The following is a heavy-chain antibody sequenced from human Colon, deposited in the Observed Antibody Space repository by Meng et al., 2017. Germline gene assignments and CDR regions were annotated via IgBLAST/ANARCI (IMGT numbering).Heavy chain of an antibody. CDR2: ISYSGST. J-gene: IGHJ3*02. CDR3: ARGRSGYELAAFDI. CDR1: GGSISSYY. Sequence: SETLSLTCTVSGGSISSYYWSWIRQPPGKGLEWIGCISYSGSTNYNPSLKSRVTISVDTSKNQFSLKLSSVTAADTAVYFCARGRSGYELAAFDIWGQGTMVTVSS. V-gene: IGHV4-59*01. D-gene: IGHD5-12*01.